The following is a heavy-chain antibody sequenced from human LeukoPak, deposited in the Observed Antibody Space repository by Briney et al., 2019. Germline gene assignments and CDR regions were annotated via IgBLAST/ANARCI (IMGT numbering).Heavy chain of an antibody. CDR3: ARTPPYDSSGYYHNYFDY. V-gene: IGHV1-2*02. Sequence: ASVKVSCKASGYTFTGYYIHWVRQAPGQGLEWMGWINPNSGGTNYAQKFQGRVTMTRDTSTSTVYMELSSLRSEDTAVYYCARTPPYDSSGYYHNYFDYWGQGTLVTVSS. J-gene: IGHJ4*02. CDR1: GYTFTGYY. CDR2: INPNSGGT. D-gene: IGHD3-22*01.